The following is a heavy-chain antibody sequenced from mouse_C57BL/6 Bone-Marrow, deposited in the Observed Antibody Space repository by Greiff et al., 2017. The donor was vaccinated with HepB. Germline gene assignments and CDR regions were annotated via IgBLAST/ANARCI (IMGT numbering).Heavy chain of an antibody. J-gene: IGHJ4*01. D-gene: IGHD1-1*01. CDR1: GYTFTSYW. V-gene: IGHV1-50*01. CDR3: ASSYYYGSSCYAMDY. CDR2: IDPSDSYT. Sequence: QVQLQQPGAELVKPGASVKLSCKASGYTFTSYWMQWVKQRPGQGLEWIGEIDPSDSYTNYNQKFKGKSTLTVDKSSSTAYMQLSSLTSEDSAVYYCASSYYYGSSCYAMDYWGQGTSVTVSS.